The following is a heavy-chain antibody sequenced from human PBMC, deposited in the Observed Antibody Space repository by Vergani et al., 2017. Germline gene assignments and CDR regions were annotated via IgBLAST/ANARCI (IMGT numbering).Heavy chain of an antibody. J-gene: IGHJ4*02. D-gene: IGHD3-22*01. CDR1: GYSFTNYW. Sequence: EVQLVQSGAEVKKPGESLKISCPISGYSFTNYWIGWVRQMPGKGLEWMGIIHPADSDTRYSPSFQGQVTISVDKSISTAYLQRSSLSASDNAMYYCARLYGRDSSGSKYFDYWGQGTLVTVSS. CDR2: IHPADSDT. V-gene: IGHV5-51*01. CDR3: ARLYGRDSSGSKYFDY.